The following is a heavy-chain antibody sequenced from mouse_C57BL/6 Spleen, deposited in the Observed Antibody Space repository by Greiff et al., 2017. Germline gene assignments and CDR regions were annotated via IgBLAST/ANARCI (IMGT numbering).Heavy chain of an antibody. CDR3: AKEGGTVKGDYLDY. Sequence: VQLQESGPGLVAPSQSLSITCTVSGFSLTSYGVSWVRQPPGKGLEWLGVIWGDGSTNYHSARISRLSISKDNSKSQVFVKLNSLQTDDTATYYGAKEGGTVKGDYLDYWGQGTTLTVSS. CDR1: GFSLTSYG. D-gene: IGHD1-1*01. V-gene: IGHV2-3*01. CDR2: IWGDGST. J-gene: IGHJ2*01.